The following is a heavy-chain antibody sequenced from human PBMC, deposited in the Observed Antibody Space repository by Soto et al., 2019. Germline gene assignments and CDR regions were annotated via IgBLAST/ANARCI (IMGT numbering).Heavy chain of an antibody. D-gene: IGHD2-2*01. CDR3: ARSPSAVVVPAAIDYYYYGMDV. V-gene: IGHV1-3*01. Sequence: GASVKVSCKASGYTFTSYAMHWVRQAPGQRLEWMGWINAGNGNTKYSQKFQGRVTITRDTSASTAYMELSSLRSEDTAVYYCARSPSAVVVPAAIDYYYYGMDVWGQGTTVTVSS. CDR2: INAGNGNT. J-gene: IGHJ6*02. CDR1: GYTFTSYA.